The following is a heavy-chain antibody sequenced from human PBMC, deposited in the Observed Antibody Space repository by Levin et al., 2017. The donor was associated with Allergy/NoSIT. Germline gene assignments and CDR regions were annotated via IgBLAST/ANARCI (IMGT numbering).Heavy chain of an antibody. CDR3: ARAGATMVRGVIWSPASRGERVLGY. D-gene: IGHD3-10*01. CDR2: INHSGST. CDR1: GGSFSGYY. J-gene: IGHJ4*02. V-gene: IGHV4-34*01. Sequence: KPSETLSLTCAVYGGSFSGYYWSWIRQPPGKGLEWIGEINHSGSTNYNPSLKSRVTISVDTSKNQFSLKLSSVTAADTAVYYCARAGATMVRGVIWSPASRGERVLGYWGQGTLVTVSS.